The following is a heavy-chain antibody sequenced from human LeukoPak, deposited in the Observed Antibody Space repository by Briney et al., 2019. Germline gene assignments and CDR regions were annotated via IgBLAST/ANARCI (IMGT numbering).Heavy chain of an antibody. D-gene: IGHD3-22*01. J-gene: IGHJ3*02. CDR3: ARDLLDYYDSSGYDAFDI. Sequence: ASVKVSCKASGGTFSSYAISWVRQAPGQGLEWMGGIIPIFGTANYAQKSQGRVTITADESTSTAYMELSSLRSEDTAAYYCARDLLDYYDSSGYDAFDIWGQGTMVTVSS. V-gene: IGHV1-69*01. CDR1: GGTFSSYA. CDR2: IIPIFGTA.